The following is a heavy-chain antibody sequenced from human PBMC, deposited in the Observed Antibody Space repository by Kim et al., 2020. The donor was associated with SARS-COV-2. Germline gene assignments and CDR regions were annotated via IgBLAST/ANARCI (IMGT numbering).Heavy chain of an antibody. CDR3: ARGPKKYYYYYYGMDV. V-gene: IGHV4-34*01. CDR1: GGSFSGYY. CDR2: INHSGST. Sequence: SETLSLTCAVYGGSFSGYYWSWIRQPPGKGLEWIGEINHSGSTNYNPSLKSRVTISVDTSKNQFSLKLSSVTAADTAVYYCARGPKKYYYYYYGMDVWGQGTTVTVSS. J-gene: IGHJ6*02.